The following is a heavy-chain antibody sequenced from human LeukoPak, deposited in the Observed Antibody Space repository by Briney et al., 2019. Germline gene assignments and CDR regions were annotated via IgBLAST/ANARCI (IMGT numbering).Heavy chain of an antibody. CDR3: ARDIVVVPATFDY. CDR1: GFTLSSYW. V-gene: IGHV3-7*01. Sequence: GGSLRLSCAASGFTLSSYWMRWVREAPGKGLEWVANINQDGGEKFYVDSVKGRFNISRDNAKNSLYLQMNSLRAEDTAMYYCARDIVVVPATFDYWGQGTLVSVSS. J-gene: IGHJ4*02. D-gene: IGHD2-2*01. CDR2: INQDGGEK.